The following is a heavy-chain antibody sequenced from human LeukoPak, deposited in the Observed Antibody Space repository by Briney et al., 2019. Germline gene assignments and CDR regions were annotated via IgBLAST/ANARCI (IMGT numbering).Heavy chain of an antibody. CDR1: GGSISSGSYY. CDR2: IYTSGST. Sequence: SETLSLTCTVSGGSISSGSYYWSWIRQPAGKGLEWIGRIYTSGSTNYNPSLKSRVTISVDTSKNQFSLKLSSVTAADTAVYYCARGSRVDVWGKGTTVTVSS. CDR3: ARGSRVDV. V-gene: IGHV4-61*02. J-gene: IGHJ6*04.